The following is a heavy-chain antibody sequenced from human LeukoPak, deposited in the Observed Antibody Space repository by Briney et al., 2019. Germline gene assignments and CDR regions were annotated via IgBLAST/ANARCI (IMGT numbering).Heavy chain of an antibody. CDR3: AREDIDYYGSGSLGAFDI. V-gene: IGHV3-23*01. J-gene: IGHJ3*02. D-gene: IGHD3-10*01. CDR1: GFTFSSYA. Sequence: GGSLRLSCAASGFTFSSYAMSWVRQAPGKGLEWVSGISGSGGSTHYADSVKDRFTISRDNSKNTLYLQMNSLRAEDTAVYYCAREDIDYYGSGSLGAFDIWGQGTMVTVSS. CDR2: ISGSGGST.